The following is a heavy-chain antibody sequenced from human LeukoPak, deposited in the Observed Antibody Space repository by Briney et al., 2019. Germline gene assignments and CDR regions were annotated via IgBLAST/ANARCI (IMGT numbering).Heavy chain of an antibody. CDR3: ATATFRKAPPCFDY. CDR1: GFTVSNNY. D-gene: IGHD1-14*01. J-gene: IGHJ4*02. V-gene: IGHV3-53*01. Sequence: PGGSLRLSCAASGFTVSNNYMSWVRQAPGKGLEWVSVIYSGGSTYYADSVKGRFTISRDNSKNTLYLQMNSLRAEDTAIYYCATATFRKAPPCFDYWGQGTLVTVSS. CDR2: IYSGGST.